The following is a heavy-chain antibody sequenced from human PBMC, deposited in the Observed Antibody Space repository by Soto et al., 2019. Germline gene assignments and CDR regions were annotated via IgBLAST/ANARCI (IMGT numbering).Heavy chain of an antibody. D-gene: IGHD2-15*01. CDR3: AKDSRSLPQGWFDP. Sequence: EVQLLESGGGLVQPGESLRLSCAASGFTFSSYAMTWVRQAPGKGLEWVSSISGSGDYTYFADSVKGRFTISRENSKDTLYLQMSSLRVEDTAIYYCAKDSRSLPQGWFDPWGQGTLVTVSA. CDR2: ISGSGDYT. V-gene: IGHV3-23*01. J-gene: IGHJ5*02. CDR1: GFTFSSYA.